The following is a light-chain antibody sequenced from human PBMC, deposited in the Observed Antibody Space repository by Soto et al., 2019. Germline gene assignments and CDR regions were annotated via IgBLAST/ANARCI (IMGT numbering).Light chain of an antibody. Sequence: QSALTQPASVSGSPGQSITIACTGASSDVGSFNFVSWYQQHPGKAPKLMIYEVRNRLSGVSNRFSGSKSGNTASLTISGLQSEDEADYYCTSYTPTGALVFGSGTKLTVL. CDR2: EVR. CDR3: TSYTPTGALV. V-gene: IGLV2-14*02. CDR1: SSDVGSFNF. J-gene: IGLJ3*02.